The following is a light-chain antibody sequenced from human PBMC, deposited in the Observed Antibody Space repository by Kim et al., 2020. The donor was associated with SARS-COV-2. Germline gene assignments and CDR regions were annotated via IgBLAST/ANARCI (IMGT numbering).Light chain of an antibody. J-gene: IGKJ4*01. V-gene: IGKV3-20*01. Sequence: EIVLTQSPGTLSLSPGERATLSCRASQSFSSSYLAWYQQKPGQAPRLLIYGASSRATGIPDRFSGSGSGTDFTLTISRLEPEDFAVYYCQQYGSSTGLTFGGGTKLEI. CDR2: GAS. CDR3: QQYGSSTGLT. CDR1: QSFSSSY.